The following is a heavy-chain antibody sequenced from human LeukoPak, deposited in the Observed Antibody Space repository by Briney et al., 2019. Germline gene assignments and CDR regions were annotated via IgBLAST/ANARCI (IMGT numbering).Heavy chain of an antibody. D-gene: IGHD3-3*01. CDR2: IRYDGSNK. CDR3: AKGGVLRFLGPFPFDY. J-gene: IGHJ4*02. V-gene: IGHV3-30*02. CDR1: GFTFSSYA. Sequence: PGGSLRLSCAASGFTFSSYAMHWVRQAPGKGLEWVAFIRYDGSNKYYADSVKGRFTISRDNSKNTLYLQMNSLRAEDTAVYYCAKGGVLRFLGPFPFDYWGQGTLVTVSS.